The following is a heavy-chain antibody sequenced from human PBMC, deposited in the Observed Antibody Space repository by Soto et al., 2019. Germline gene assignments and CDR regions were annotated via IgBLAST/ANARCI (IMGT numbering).Heavy chain of an antibody. CDR1: GFTFYKYG. D-gene: IGHD3-22*01. V-gene: IGHV3-30*18. Sequence: QVQLVESGGGVVQPGRSLRLSCAASGFTFYKYGMHWVRQAPGKGLEWVALISHDGSNKYYVDSVKGRFTIARDNSKNTVFLQMNSLRPEDTALYFCAKDDSNRWYNYYAIAVWGQGTTVTVSS. CDR3: AKDDSNRWYNYYAIAV. CDR2: ISHDGSNK. J-gene: IGHJ6*02.